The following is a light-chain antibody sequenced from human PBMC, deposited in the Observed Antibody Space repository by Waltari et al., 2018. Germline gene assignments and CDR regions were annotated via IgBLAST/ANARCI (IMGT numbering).Light chain of an antibody. CDR1: QTIGSS. V-gene: IGKV6-21*01. CDR3: QQSATLPYT. CDR2: YAS. J-gene: IGKJ2*01. Sequence: EIMLTQSPDFQSVTPKEKVTITCRASQTIGSSLPWYQQKPDQSPKLLIKYASQSFSGVSSRFNGSGSGRDFTLTINALEGEDVATYYCQQSATLPYTFGQGTKLEMK.